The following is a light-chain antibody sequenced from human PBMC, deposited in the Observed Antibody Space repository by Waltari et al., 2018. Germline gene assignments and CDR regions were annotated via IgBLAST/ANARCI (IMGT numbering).Light chain of an antibody. J-gene: IGKJ1*01. Sequence: EIVLTQSPATLSLSPGERATLSCRASQSISSYLAWYQPTPGQAPRLLIYDASNRATGIPARFSGGGSGTDFTLTISSLEPEDFAVYYCQQRDSWWTFGQGTKVEIK. CDR3: QQRDSWWT. CDR1: QSISSY. V-gene: IGKV3-11*01. CDR2: DAS.